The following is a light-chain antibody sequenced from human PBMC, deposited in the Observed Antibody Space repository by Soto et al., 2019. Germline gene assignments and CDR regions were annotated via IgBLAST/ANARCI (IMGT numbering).Light chain of an antibody. CDR1: QSVGSSY. CDR2: GAS. Sequence: PGERVTLSCRASQSVGSSYLTWYQQKPGQAPRILIYGASIRATSIPARFSGSGSGTDFTLTISSLQSEDFAVYYCQKYNNWPRTCGQGTKVDIK. CDR3: QKYNNWPRT. V-gene: IGKV3D-15*01. J-gene: IGKJ1*01.